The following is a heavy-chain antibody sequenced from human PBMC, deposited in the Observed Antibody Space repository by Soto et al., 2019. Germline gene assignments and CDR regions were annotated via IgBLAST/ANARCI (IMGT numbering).Heavy chain of an antibody. V-gene: IGHV4-30-4*01. Sequence: SETLSLTCSVSGDSISTVDYFWAWIRQPPGQALEYIGYIYKSATTYYNPSFESRVAISLNTSKSQFSLNVTSVTAADTAVYFCARGRYCLTGRCFPNWFDSWGQGTLVTVSS. CDR2: IYKSATT. D-gene: IGHD2-15*01. J-gene: IGHJ5*01. CDR1: GDSISTVDYF. CDR3: ARGRYCLTGRCFPNWFDS.